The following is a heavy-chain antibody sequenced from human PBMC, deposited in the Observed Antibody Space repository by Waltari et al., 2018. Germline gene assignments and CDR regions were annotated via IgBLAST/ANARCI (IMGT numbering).Heavy chain of an antibody. J-gene: IGHJ4*02. D-gene: IGHD2-21*02. CDR1: GYSVTNTIY. CDR3: AKNVTGGFFNS. Sequence: QVLLRESGPGLVRPSETLALTCAVSGYSVTNTIYWGWIRQTPGKGLEWIGSAYNSGGTHYNPSLKSRVTISVDTSRNQFSLELRSVTAADTAIYYCAKNVTGGFFNSWGQGALVIVSS. V-gene: IGHV4-38-2*01. CDR2: AYNSGGT.